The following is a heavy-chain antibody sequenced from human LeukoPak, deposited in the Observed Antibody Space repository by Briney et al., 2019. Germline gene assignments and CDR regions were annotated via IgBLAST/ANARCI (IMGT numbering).Heavy chain of an antibody. CDR2: TIPIFGTA. CDR1: GGTFSSYA. CDR3: ARGTYCSSTSCYGAFDI. J-gene: IGHJ3*02. Sequence: SVKVSCKASGGTFSSYAISWVRQAPGQGLQWMGGTIPIFGTANYAQKFQGRVTITTDESTSTAYMELSSLRSEDTAVYYCARGTYCSSTSCYGAFDIWGQGTMVTVSS. V-gene: IGHV1-69*05. D-gene: IGHD2-2*01.